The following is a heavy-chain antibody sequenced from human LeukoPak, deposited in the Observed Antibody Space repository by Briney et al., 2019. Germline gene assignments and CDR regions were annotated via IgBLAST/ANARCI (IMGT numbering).Heavy chain of an antibody. CDR1: EFTFSSYA. V-gene: IGHV3-33*01. CDR3: ARDSAAGGQLWLTY. J-gene: IGHJ4*02. CDR2: IWYDGSDK. D-gene: IGHD5-18*01. Sequence: PGGSLRLSCAASEFTFSSYAMHWVRQAPGKGLEWVAVIWYDGSDKYYADSVKGRFTISRDNSRNTLHLQMNSLRAEDTAVYYCARDSAAGGQLWLTYWGQGNLVTVSS.